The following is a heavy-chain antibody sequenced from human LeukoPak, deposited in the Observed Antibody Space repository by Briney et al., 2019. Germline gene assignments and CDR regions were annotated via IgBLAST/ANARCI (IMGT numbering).Heavy chain of an antibody. CDR1: GFTFSSYG. CDR2: IRYDGSNK. Sequence: PGGSLRLSCAASGFTFSSYGMHWVRQAPGKGLEWVAFIRYDGSNKYYADSVKGRFTISRDNSKNTLYLQMNSLRAEDTAVYYCAKDLLRFLEWLLDYWGQGTLVTVSS. D-gene: IGHD3-3*01. J-gene: IGHJ4*02. V-gene: IGHV3-30*02. CDR3: AKDLLRFLEWLLDY.